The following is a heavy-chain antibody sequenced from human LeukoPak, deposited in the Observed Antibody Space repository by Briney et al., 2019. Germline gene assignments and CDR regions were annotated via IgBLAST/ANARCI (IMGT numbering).Heavy chain of an antibody. V-gene: IGHV1-18*04. Sequence: ASVKVSCKSSGYTFTSYYIHWVRQAPGQGLEWMGWISAYNGNTNYAQKLQGRVTMTTDTSTSTAYMELRSLRSDDTAVYYCARDRLEVVVVVAAIEPPDWFDPWGQGTLVTVSS. CDR1: GYTFTSYY. D-gene: IGHD2-15*01. CDR2: ISAYNGNT. CDR3: ARDRLEVVVVVAAIEPPDWFDP. J-gene: IGHJ5*02.